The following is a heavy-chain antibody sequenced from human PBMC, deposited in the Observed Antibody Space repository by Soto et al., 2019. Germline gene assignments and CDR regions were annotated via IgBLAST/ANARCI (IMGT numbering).Heavy chain of an antibody. D-gene: IGHD6-19*01. J-gene: IGHJ4*02. CDR1: GYTFTNYA. V-gene: IGHV1-18*01. Sequence: GASVKVSCKASGYTFTNYAISWVRQAPGQGLEWMGWISAYNGITNYAQNLQDRVTMTTDTPKNTLYLQMSSLRAEDTAVYYCVKVRYSSGWYGFYFDYWGQGALVTVSS. CDR3: VKVRYSSGWYGFYFDY. CDR2: ISAYNGIT.